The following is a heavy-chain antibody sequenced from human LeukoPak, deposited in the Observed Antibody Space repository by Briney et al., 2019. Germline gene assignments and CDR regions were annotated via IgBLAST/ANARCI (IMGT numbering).Heavy chain of an antibody. J-gene: IGHJ5*02. CDR3: AKDRGYSSSWPPVGFDP. CDR1: GFTFSSYA. D-gene: IGHD6-13*01. Sequence: HPGGSLRLSCAASGFTFSSYAMSWVRQAPGKGLEWVSAISGSGGSTYYADSVKGRFTISRDNSKNTLYLQMNSLRAEDTAVYYCAKDRGYSSSWPPVGFDPWGQGTLVTVSS. CDR2: ISGSGGST. V-gene: IGHV3-23*01.